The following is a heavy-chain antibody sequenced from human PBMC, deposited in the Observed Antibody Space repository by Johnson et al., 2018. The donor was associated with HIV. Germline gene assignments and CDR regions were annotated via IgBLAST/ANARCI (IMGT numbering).Heavy chain of an antibody. D-gene: IGHD3-3*01. Sequence: VQLVESGRTLVQPGGSLRLSCAASGFIFSSYAMHWVRQAPGKGLEYVSAIDSNGGSTFYANSVKGRFTISSDNSRNTLYLQMNSLRADDTAVYYCARGGAVYKDFWSGSWLRDPFAFWGHGPMVSVS. CDR3: ARGGAVYKDFWSGSWLRDPFAF. V-gene: IGHV3-64*01. CDR1: GFIFSSYA. J-gene: IGHJ3*01. CDR2: IDSNGGST.